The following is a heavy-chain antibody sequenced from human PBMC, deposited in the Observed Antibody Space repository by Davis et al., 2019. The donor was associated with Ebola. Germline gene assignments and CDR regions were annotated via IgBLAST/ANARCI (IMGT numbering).Heavy chain of an antibody. D-gene: IGHD2-2*02. Sequence: GESLKISCAASGFSFSSYGMHWVRQAPGKGLEWVAVISYDGSNKYYADSVKGRFTISRDNSKNTLYLQMNSLRAEDTAVYYCARDLYLGSWNYYGMDVWGQGTTVTVSS. CDR1: GFSFSSYG. CDR3: ARDLYLGSWNYYGMDV. CDR2: ISYDGSNK. J-gene: IGHJ6*02. V-gene: IGHV3-30*03.